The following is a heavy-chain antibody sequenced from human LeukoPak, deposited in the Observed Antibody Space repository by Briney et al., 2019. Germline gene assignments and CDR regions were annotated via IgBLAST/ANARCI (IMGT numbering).Heavy chain of an antibody. Sequence: SETLSLTCTVSGDSISNYYWSWIRQPPGKGLEWIGYVHSSGSTNYNPSLKSRVTISVDTSKNQFSLKLSSVTAADTAVYYCARQDYYYYGMDVWGQGTTVTVSS. CDR3: ARQDYYYYGMDV. V-gene: IGHV4-59*08. CDR1: GDSISNYY. J-gene: IGHJ6*02. CDR2: VHSSGST.